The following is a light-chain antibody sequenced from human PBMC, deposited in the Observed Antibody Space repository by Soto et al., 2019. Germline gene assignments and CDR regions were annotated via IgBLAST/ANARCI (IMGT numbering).Light chain of an antibody. Sequence: QSVLTQPASLSGSPGQSITISCAGTSSDIGGSKYVSWYQQHPGKAPKLIIYEVTYRPSGVSARFSGSKSGTSASLAISGLRSEDEADYYCAAWDDRLSGLVFGRGTQLTVL. V-gene: IGLV2-14*01. J-gene: IGLJ2*01. CDR3: AAWDDRLSGLV. CDR2: EVT. CDR1: SSDIGGSKY.